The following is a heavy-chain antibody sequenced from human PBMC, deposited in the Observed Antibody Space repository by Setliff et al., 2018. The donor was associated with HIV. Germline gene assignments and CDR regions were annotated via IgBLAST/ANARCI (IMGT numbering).Heavy chain of an antibody. CDR3: ARVRTNWDYDFWSGHISSDYFDY. CDR1: GGSLSGYY. J-gene: IGHJ4*02. Sequence: SETLSLTCAVYGGSLSGYYWSWIHQPPGKGLEWIGEINHSGSTNYNPSLKSRVTISVDTSKNQFSLKLSSVTAADTAVYYCARVRTNWDYDFWSGHISSDYFDYWGQGTLVTVSS. CDR2: INHSGST. D-gene: IGHD3-3*01. V-gene: IGHV4-34*01.